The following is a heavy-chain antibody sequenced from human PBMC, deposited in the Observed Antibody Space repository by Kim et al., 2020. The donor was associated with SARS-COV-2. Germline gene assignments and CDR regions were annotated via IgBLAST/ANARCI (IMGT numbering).Heavy chain of an antibody. CDR1: GGSISSSSYY. D-gene: IGHD3-9*01. V-gene: IGHV4-39*01. Sequence: SETLSLTCTVSGGSISSSSYYWGWIRQPPGKGLEWIGSIYYSGSTYYNPSLKSRVTISVDTSKNQFSLKLSYVTAADTAVYYCARQGLGYDILTCYYTRWCDPWGQGTLVTVSS. CDR2: IYYSGST. J-gene: IGHJ5*02. CDR3: ARQGLGYDILTCYYTRWCDP.